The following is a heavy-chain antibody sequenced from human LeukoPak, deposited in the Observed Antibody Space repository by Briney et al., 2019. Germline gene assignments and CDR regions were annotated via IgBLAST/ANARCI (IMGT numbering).Heavy chain of an antibody. Sequence: ASVKVSCKASGYTFTSYGISWVRQATGQGLEWMGWMNPNSGNTGYAQKFQGRVTITRNTSISTAYMELSSLRSEDTAVYYCARGRWGFGATLYDYYYYYMDVWGKGTTVTVSS. CDR3: ARGRWGFGATLYDYYYYYMDV. J-gene: IGHJ6*03. CDR2: MNPNSGNT. CDR1: GYTFTSYG. D-gene: IGHD3-10*01. V-gene: IGHV1-8*03.